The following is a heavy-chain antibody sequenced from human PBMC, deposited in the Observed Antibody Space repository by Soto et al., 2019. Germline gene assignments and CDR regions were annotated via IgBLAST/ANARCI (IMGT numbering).Heavy chain of an antibody. D-gene: IGHD5-18*01. CDR3: ARDTQLWRLAS. CDR1: GFTFSSYW. CDR2: LNSDGSAT. J-gene: IGHJ4*02. Sequence: EVQLVESGGGLVQPGESLRLSCAASGFTFSSYWMHWVRQAPGKGLVWVSRLNSDGSATTYADSVKGRFTISRGNVKNTLYLQMNSLRAEDTAVYFCARDTQLWRLASWGQGTLVTVSS. V-gene: IGHV3-74*01.